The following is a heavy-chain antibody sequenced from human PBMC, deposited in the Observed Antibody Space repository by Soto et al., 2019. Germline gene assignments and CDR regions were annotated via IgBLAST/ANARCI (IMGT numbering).Heavy chain of an antibody. D-gene: IGHD3-9*01. CDR2: IYYSGTT. V-gene: IGHV4-39*01. CDR3: ARGRTFYDILTGYPDHFDF. CDR1: GDSITSNSYF. Sequence: PSETLSLTCTVSGDSITSNSYFWAWIRQPPGKGLEWIGSIYYSGTTYYNPSLKSRVTISVDRSKNQFSLKLSSVTAADTAVYYCARGRTFYDILTGYPDHFDFWGQGTLVTVSS. J-gene: IGHJ4*02.